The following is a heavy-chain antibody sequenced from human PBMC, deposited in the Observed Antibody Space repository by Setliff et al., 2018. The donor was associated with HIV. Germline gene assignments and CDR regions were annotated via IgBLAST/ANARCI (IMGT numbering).Heavy chain of an antibody. CDR3: ATSSRIYYYSYMDV. J-gene: IGHJ6*03. D-gene: IGHD2-2*01. Sequence: ASVKVSCKASGYTFTYLFIHWVRLAPGRGLEWVGLINPKTGDTSYAQKFQGRVTMTRDTSISTAYMDLDRLGSDDTAVYYCATSSRIYYYSYMDVWGKGTTVTVSS. CDR2: INPKTGDT. CDR1: GYTFTYLF. V-gene: IGHV1-2*02.